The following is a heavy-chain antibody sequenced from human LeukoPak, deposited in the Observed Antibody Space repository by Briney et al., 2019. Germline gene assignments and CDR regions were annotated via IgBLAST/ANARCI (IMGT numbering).Heavy chain of an antibody. Sequence: SETLSLTCAVYGGSFSGYYWSWIRQPPGKGLEWIGEINHSGSTYYNPSLKSRVTISVDTSKNQFSLKLSSVTAADTAVYYCARDQSKKLFDYWGQGTLVTVSS. CDR2: INHSGST. J-gene: IGHJ4*02. CDR3: ARDQSKKLFDY. V-gene: IGHV4-34*01. CDR1: GGSFSGYY.